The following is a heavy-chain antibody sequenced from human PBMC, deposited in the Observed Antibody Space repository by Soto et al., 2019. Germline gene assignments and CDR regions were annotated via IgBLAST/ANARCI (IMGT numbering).Heavy chain of an antibody. D-gene: IGHD6-13*01. CDR3: ARGGIAAAAPPDY. J-gene: IGHJ4*02. CDR2: IYYSGST. CDR1: GGSISSGGYY. Sequence: SETLSLTCTVSGGSISSGGYYWSWIRQHPGKGLGWIGYIYYSGSTYYNPSLKSRVTISVDTSKNQFSLKLSSVTAADTAVCYCARGGIAAAAPPDYWGQGTLVTVS. V-gene: IGHV4-31*03.